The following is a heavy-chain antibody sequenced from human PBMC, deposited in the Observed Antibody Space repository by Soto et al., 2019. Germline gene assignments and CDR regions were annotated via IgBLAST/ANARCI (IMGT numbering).Heavy chain of an antibody. V-gene: IGHV1-18*01. D-gene: IGHD1-7*01. CDR3: ARDRGYNWNYGWFDP. Sequence: QVQLVQSGAEVKKPGASLKVSCKASGYTFISYGISWVRQAPGQGLEWMGRISGYNGNTNYAQKLQGRVTMTTDTSTSTAYMELRSLRSDDTAVYYCARDRGYNWNYGWFDPWGQGTLVTVSS. J-gene: IGHJ5*02. CDR1: GYTFISYG. CDR2: ISGYNGNT.